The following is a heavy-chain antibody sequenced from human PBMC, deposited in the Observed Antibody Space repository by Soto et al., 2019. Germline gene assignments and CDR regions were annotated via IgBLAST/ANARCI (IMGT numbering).Heavy chain of an antibody. Sequence: SETLSLTCTVSGGSISSGGYYWSWIRQHPGKGLEWIGNIYSSGSTYYSPSLKSRVTISLDTSKTQFSLKLSSVTAADTAVYYCARDGPPRGYGRYNYMDVWGKGTTVTVSS. CDR2: IYSSGST. D-gene: IGHD5-12*01. CDR3: ARDGPPRGYGRYNYMDV. J-gene: IGHJ6*03. CDR1: GGSISSGGYY. V-gene: IGHV4-31*03.